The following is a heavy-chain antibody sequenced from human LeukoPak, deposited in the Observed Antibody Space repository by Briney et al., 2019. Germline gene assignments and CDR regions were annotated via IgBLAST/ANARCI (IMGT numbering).Heavy chain of an antibody. J-gene: IGHJ3*02. V-gene: IGHV4-59*01. Sequence: SETLSLTCTVSGGSISSYYWSWIRQPPGKGLEWIGYIYYSGSTNYNPSLKSRVTISVDTSKNQFSLKLSSVTAADTAVYYCARDRPRDFWSGYYAPVAFDIWGQGTMDTVSS. CDR3: ARDRPRDFWSGYYAPVAFDI. CDR2: IYYSGST. CDR1: GGSISSYY. D-gene: IGHD3-3*01.